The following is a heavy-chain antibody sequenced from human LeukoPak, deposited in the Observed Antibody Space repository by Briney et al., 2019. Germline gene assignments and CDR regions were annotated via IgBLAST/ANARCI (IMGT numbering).Heavy chain of an antibody. CDR1: GYRFSSYW. J-gene: IGHJ4*02. CDR3: VRALGYCTSGSCYYYDY. Sequence: GESLKISCKGSGYRFSSYWIGWVRQMPGKGLEWKGIIHPGDSETRYSPSFQGQVTISADKSISTAYLQWSSLKASDTAMYYCVRALGYCTSGSCYYYDYWGQGTLVTVSS. D-gene: IGHD2-15*01. V-gene: IGHV5-51*01. CDR2: IHPGDSET.